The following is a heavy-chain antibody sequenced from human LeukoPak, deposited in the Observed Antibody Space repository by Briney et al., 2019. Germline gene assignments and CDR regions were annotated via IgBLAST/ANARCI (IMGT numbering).Heavy chain of an antibody. D-gene: IGHD2-15*01. J-gene: IGHJ4*02. CDR3: ARDRGYCSGGSCYGAYYFDY. Sequence: ASVKVSCKASGGTFISYAISWVRQAPGQGLEWMGGIIPIFGTANYAQKFQGRVTITADESTSTAYMELSSLRSEDTAVYYCARDRGYCSGGSCYGAYYFDYWGQGTLVTVSS. CDR1: GGTFISYA. CDR2: IIPIFGTA. V-gene: IGHV1-69*13.